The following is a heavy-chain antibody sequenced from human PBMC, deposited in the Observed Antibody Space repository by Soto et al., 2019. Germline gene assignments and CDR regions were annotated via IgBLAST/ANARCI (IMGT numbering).Heavy chain of an antibody. V-gene: IGHV1-18*01. J-gene: IGHJ3*02. CDR1: GYTFTSYG. CDR3: ARDLHYYDSSGYLHGDAFDI. D-gene: IGHD3-22*01. CDR2: ISAYNGNT. Sequence: ASVKVSCKASGYTFTSYGISWVRQAPGQGLEWMGWISAYNGNTNYAQKLQGRVTMTTDTSTSTAYMELRSLRSDDTAVYYCARDLHYYDSSGYLHGDAFDIWGQGTMVTVSS.